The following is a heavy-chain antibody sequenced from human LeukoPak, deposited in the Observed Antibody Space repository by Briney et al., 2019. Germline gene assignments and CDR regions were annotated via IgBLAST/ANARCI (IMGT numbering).Heavy chain of an antibody. D-gene: IGHD5-24*01. CDR2: ISDSGDNT. V-gene: IGHV3-23*01. CDR3: ARQDGYNMNY. Sequence: GGSLRLSCAASGFTFSSCAMSWVRQAPGKGLEWVSAISDSGDNTDYADSVKGRFTISRDNSKNTLYLQMNSLRAEDTAVYYCARQDGYNMNYWGQGTLVTVSS. CDR1: GFTFSSCA. J-gene: IGHJ4*02.